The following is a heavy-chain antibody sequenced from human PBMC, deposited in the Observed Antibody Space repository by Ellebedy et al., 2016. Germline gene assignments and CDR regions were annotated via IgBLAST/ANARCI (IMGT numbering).Heavy chain of an antibody. CDR1: GFTFDDYT. J-gene: IGHJ4*02. CDR3: AKEHGRDGYNGGFDY. V-gene: IGHV3-43*01. D-gene: IGHD5-24*01. Sequence: GGSLRLXCAASGFTFDDYTMHWVRQAPGKGLEWVSLISWDGGSTYYADSVKGRFTISRDNSKNSLYLQMNSLRTEDTALYYCAKEHGRDGYNGGFDYWGQGTLVTVSS. CDR2: ISWDGGST.